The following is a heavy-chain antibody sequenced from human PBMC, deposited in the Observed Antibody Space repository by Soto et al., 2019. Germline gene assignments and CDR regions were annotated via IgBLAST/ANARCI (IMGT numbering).Heavy chain of an antibody. Sequence: SETLCLTCTVSGGSISSYDWSWIRQPPGKGLEWIGYIYYSGSTNYNPSLKSRVTMTTDTSTSTAYMELRSLRSDDTAVYYCARAGYCSGGSCYELGWFDPWGQGTLVTVSS. D-gene: IGHD2-15*01. J-gene: IGHJ5*02. V-gene: IGHV4-59*01. CDR3: ARAGYCSGGSCYELGWFDP. CDR2: IYYSGST. CDR1: GGSISSYD.